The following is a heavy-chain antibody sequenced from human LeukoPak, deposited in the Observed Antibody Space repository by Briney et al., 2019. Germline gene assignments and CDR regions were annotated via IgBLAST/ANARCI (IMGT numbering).Heavy chain of an antibody. CDR3: ARGVVPAVSDAFDI. Sequence: GGSLRLSCAASGFTFSSYSMNWVRQAPGKGLEWVSSISSSSSYIYYADSVKGRFTISRDNAKNSLYLQMNSLRAEDTAVYYCARGVVPAVSDAFDIWGQGTMVTVSS. CDR2: ISSSSSYI. D-gene: IGHD2-2*01. V-gene: IGHV3-21*01. CDR1: GFTFSSYS. J-gene: IGHJ3*02.